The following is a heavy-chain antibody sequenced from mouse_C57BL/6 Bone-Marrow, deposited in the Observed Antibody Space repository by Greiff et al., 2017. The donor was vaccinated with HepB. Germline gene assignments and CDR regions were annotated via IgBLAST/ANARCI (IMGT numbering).Heavy chain of an antibody. J-gene: IGHJ3*01. V-gene: IGHV1-42*01. CDR2: INPSTGGT. Sequence: EVMLVESGPELVKPGASVKISCKASGYSFTGYYMNWVKQSPEKSLEWIGEINPSTGGTTYNQKFKAKATLTVDKSSSTAYMQLKSLTSEDSAVYYCARGGLISYWGQGTLVTVSA. CDR3: ARGGLISY. CDR1: GYSFTGYY. D-gene: IGHD3-1*01.